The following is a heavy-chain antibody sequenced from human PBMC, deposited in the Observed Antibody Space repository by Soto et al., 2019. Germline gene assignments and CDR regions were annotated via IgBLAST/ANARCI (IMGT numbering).Heavy chain of an antibody. V-gene: IGHV1-46*01. Sequence: RASVKVSCKASGYTFTSYYMHWVRQAPGQGLEWMGIINPSGGSTSYAQKFQGRVTMTRDTSTSTVYMELSSLRSEDTAVYYCASEILWFGELLPGLYWGQGTLVTVSS. CDR2: INPSGGST. D-gene: IGHD3-10*01. CDR1: GYTFTSYY. J-gene: IGHJ4*02. CDR3: ASEILWFGELLPGLY.